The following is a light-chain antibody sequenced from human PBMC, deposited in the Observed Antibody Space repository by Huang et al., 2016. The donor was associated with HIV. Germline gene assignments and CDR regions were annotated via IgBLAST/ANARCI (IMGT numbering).Light chain of an antibody. Sequence: ILTQSPGTLSLSPGERATLSCRASQGVSTYLAWYQQKPGQAPRLLIYGASNRATGIPDRFSGSGSGTDFTLTISRLEPEDFAVYFCQQYDAFPCAFGQGTKLEI. CDR1: QGVSTY. V-gene: IGKV3-20*01. J-gene: IGKJ2*02. CDR3: QQYDAFPCA. CDR2: GAS.